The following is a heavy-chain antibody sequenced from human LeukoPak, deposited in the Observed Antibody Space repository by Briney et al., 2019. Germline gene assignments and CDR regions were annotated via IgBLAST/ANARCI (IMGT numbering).Heavy chain of an antibody. CDR1: GFTFNTYW. J-gene: IGHJ4*02. Sequence: TGGSLRLSCAASGFTFNTYWMTWVRQAPGKGLEWVANIKQDGSDKCYVDSVKGRFTISRDNAKNSLYLQMDSLRAEDTAVYYCARGRVMEYWGQGILVTVSS. CDR3: ARGRVMEY. D-gene: IGHD3-16*01. V-gene: IGHV3-7*05. CDR2: IKQDGSDK.